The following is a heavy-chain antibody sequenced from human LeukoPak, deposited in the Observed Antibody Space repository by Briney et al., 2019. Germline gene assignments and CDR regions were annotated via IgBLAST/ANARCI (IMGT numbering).Heavy chain of an antibody. J-gene: IGHJ4*02. D-gene: IGHD1-26*01. CDR2: IYSGGST. Sequence: PGGSLRLSCAASGFTVSSNYMSWVRQAPGKGLEWVSVIYSGGSTYYADSVKGRFTISRDNSMNTLYLQMNSLRAEDTAVYYCARDHTSIVGAPDYWGQGTLVTVSS. V-gene: IGHV3-53*05. CDR1: GFTVSSNY. CDR3: ARDHTSIVGAPDY.